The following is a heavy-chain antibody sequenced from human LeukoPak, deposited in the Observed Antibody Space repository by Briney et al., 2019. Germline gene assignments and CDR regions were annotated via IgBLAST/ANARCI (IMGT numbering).Heavy chain of an antibody. CDR1: GFTFSTYA. D-gene: IGHD3-16*02. CDR2: ISASGVST. Sequence: GGSLRLSCAASGFTFSTYAMTWVRQAPGKGLEWVSGISASGVSTHYADSVKGRFTISRDNSKNTLYLQMNSLRAEDTAVYYCAKENYDYVWGSYRSGPSWFDPWGQGTLVTVSS. V-gene: IGHV3-23*01. J-gene: IGHJ5*02. CDR3: AKENYDYVWGSYRSGPSWFDP.